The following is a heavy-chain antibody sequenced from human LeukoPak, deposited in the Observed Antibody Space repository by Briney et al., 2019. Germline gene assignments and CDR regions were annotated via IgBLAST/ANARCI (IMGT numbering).Heavy chain of an antibody. Sequence: PSETVSLTCIVSGGSINSYYWSWIRQPPGKGLEWIGHINYSGGTKYNASLKSRVTISVDTPKNQFSLKLSSVTAADTAVYYCARYYYDSSGYSHGMDVWGQGTTVTVSS. J-gene: IGHJ6*02. D-gene: IGHD3-22*01. CDR3: ARYYYDSSGYSHGMDV. V-gene: IGHV4-59*08. CDR1: GGSINSYY. CDR2: INYSGGT.